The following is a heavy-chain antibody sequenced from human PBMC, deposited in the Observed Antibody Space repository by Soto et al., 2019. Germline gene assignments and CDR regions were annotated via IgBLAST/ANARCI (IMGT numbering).Heavy chain of an antibody. CDR2: IYSSVST. CDR1: GGSISSGGYY. J-gene: IGHJ4*02. V-gene: IGHV4-31*03. D-gene: IGHD3-22*01. CDR3: ARENYDSSGYYLEY. Sequence: SETLSLTCTVSGGSISSGGYYCSWILHDPGKGLEWIGYIYSSVSTYFNPSLKSRVTISVDTSKNQFSLKLSSVTAADTAVYYCARENYDSSGYYLEYWGQGTMVTVSS.